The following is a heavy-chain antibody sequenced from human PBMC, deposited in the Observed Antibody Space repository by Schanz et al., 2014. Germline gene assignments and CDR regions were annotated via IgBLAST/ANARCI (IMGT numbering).Heavy chain of an antibody. CDR1: GFTFSSHW. CDR3: AKGPYYYYYMDV. Sequence: EVQLVQSRGGLVQPGGSLRLSCAASGFTFSSHWMHWVRQDPGKGLVWVARINSVGSNTDYADSVTGRFTISRDNSKNTLYLQMNSLRAEDTAVYYCAKGPYYYYYMDVWGNGTTVTVSS. J-gene: IGHJ6*03. CDR2: INSVGSNT. V-gene: IGHV3-74*01.